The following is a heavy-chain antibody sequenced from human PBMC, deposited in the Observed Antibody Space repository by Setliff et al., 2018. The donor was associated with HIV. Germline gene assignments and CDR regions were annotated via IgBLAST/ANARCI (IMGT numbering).Heavy chain of an antibody. CDR3: ARDRPYSGYPD. CDR2: INHRGST. Sequence: PSETLSLTCAVYGGSFSGYYWSWIRQPPGKGLEWIGEINHRGSTIYNPSLKSRVSISVDTSKKQFSLKLDSVTAADTAVYYCARDRPYSGYPDWGQGTLVTV. CDR1: GGSFSGYY. J-gene: IGHJ4*02. V-gene: IGHV4-34*01. D-gene: IGHD5-12*01.